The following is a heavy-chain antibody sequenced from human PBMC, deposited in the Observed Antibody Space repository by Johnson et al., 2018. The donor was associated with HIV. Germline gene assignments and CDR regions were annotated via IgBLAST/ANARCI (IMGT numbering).Heavy chain of an antibody. D-gene: IGHD5-12*01. V-gene: IGHV3-30-3*01. CDR3: ARDHSGYDSVTAAFDI. J-gene: IGHJ3*02. Sequence: QVQLVESGGGVVQPGRSLRLSCAASGFTFSTYVMYWVRQAPGKGLEWVAVISYDGSDKYYADSVKGRFTISRDNSKNTLYLEMNSLRAEDTAVYYCARDHSGYDSVTAAFDIWGQGTMVTVSS. CDR2: ISYDGSDK. CDR1: GFTFSTYV.